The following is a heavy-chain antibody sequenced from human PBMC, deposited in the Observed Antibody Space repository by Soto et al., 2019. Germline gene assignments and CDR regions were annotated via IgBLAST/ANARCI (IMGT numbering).Heavy chain of an antibody. CDR2: ISYDGSNK. CDR1: GFTFSSYG. J-gene: IGHJ4*02. CDR3: AKGGSGWYGGDY. D-gene: IGHD6-19*01. Sequence: PGGSLRLSCAASGFTFSSYGMHWVRQAPGRGLEWVAVISYDGSNKYYADSVKGRFTISRDNSKNTLYLQMNSLRAEDTAVYYCAKGGSGWYGGDYWGQGTLVTVSS. V-gene: IGHV3-30*18.